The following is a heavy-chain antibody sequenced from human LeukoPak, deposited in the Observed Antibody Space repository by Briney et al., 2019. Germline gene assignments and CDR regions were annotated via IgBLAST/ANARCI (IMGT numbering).Heavy chain of an antibody. CDR2: IDPRDSYS. J-gene: IGHJ5*02. Sequence: GESLKISCKGFGYSFANYWITWVRQMPGKGLEWMGRIDPRDSYSNYSPSFQGHVTISVDKSINTVYLHWNTLKPSDTAMYYCARLGEEWLVHNWFDPWRQGTLVTVSS. V-gene: IGHV5-10-1*01. CDR3: ARLGEEWLVHNWFDP. CDR1: GYSFANYW. D-gene: IGHD6-19*01.